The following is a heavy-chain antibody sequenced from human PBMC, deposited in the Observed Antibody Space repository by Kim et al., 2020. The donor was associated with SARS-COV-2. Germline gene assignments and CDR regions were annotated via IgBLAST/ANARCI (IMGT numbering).Heavy chain of an antibody. CDR3: GRGGYCADRKCLGWVDP. Sequence: SETLSLTCSVSGGAINRGSFYWGWIRQTPEKGLEWIANIYYSGTTYYNPSLKSRVTISVDTSRNEFYLQMKSLTAADTGVYYCGRGGYCADRKCLGWVDPWGQGTLVTVSS. D-gene: IGHD2-8*02. CDR2: IYYSGTT. CDR1: GGAINRGSFY. J-gene: IGHJ5*02. V-gene: IGHV4-39*01.